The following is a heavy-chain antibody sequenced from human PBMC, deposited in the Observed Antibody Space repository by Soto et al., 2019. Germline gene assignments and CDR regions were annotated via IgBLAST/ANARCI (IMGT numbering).Heavy chain of an antibody. V-gene: IGHV3-33*01. CDR2: IWYDGSNK. J-gene: IGHJ6*02. D-gene: IGHD3-10*01. CDR1: GFTFSSYG. Sequence: QVQLVESGGGVVQPGRSLRLSCAASGFTFSSYGMHWVRQAPGKGLEWVAVIWYDGSNKYYADSVKGRFTISRDNSKNSLYRQRTSLRAEDTAVYYCARAINGGAYGMGVWGQGTTVTVSS. CDR3: ARAINGGAYGMGV.